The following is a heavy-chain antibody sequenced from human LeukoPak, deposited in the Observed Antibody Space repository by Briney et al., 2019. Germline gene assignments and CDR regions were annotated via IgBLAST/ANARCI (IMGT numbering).Heavy chain of an antibody. D-gene: IGHD3-10*01. Sequence: QTGGSLRLSCAASGFTFSTYAMHWVRQAPGKGLEWVAVISYDGSNKYYADSVKGRFTISRDNSKNTLYLQMNSLRAEDTAVYYCARDPAYYGSGSFDYWGQGTLVTVSS. J-gene: IGHJ4*02. CDR3: ARDPAYYGSGSFDY. CDR2: ISYDGSNK. CDR1: GFTFSTYA. V-gene: IGHV3-30*04.